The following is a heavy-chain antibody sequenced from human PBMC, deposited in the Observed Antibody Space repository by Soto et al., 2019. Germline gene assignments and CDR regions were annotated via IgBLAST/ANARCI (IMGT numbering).Heavy chain of an antibody. V-gene: IGHV4-31*03. D-gene: IGHD1-1*01. CDR2: IYYIVDT. CDR1: GGSISSGSFY. J-gene: IGHJ6*02. Sequence: QVQLQESGPGLVKPSQPLSLTCTVSGGSISSGSFYWTWIRHHPGKGLEFIGYIYYIVDTYYNPSLRSRVIISLDNSKNQFFLRLNSVTAADPAVYYCAREWSGGRTDGNPDKYYGMDVLGQATKVTGSS. CDR3: AREWSGGRTDGNPDKYYGMDV.